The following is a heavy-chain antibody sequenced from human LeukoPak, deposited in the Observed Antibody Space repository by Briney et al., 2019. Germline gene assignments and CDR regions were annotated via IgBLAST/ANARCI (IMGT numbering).Heavy chain of an antibody. Sequence: GGSLRLSCAASGFTFSNYWMYWVRQAPGKGLVCVSRISSDGGSTAYADSVKGRFTISRDNAKNTLYLQVNSLRAEDSAVYYCARVRPGSYFDYWGQGTLVTVSS. CDR2: ISSDGGST. V-gene: IGHV3-74*03. CDR1: GFTFSNYW. CDR3: ARVRPGSYFDY. D-gene: IGHD1-1*01. J-gene: IGHJ4*02.